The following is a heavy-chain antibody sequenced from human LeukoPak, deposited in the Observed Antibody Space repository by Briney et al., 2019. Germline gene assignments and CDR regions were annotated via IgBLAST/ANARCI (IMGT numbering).Heavy chain of an antibody. Sequence: SGGSLRLSCAVSGFTFSSYCMHWVRQAPGKGLEWVANIKQDGSEKHYVDSVKGRFTISRDNAENSLYLQMNRLGVEDTGVYYCARELRAVVVVAHGFGDWGQGTQVSVSS. CDR1: GFTFSSYC. V-gene: IGHV3-7*01. D-gene: IGHD2-15*01. CDR2: IKQDGSEK. J-gene: IGHJ4*02. CDR3: ARELRAVVVVAHGFGD.